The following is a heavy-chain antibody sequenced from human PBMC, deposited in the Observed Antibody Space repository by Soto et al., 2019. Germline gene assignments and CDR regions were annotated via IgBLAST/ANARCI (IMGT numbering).Heavy chain of an antibody. CDR3: ATASRSPLRYFDWSPGSHAFDL. V-gene: IGHV1-24*01. D-gene: IGHD3-9*01. Sequence: ASVKVSCKVSGYSVSELSMHGVRQAPGRGLEWMGGFDPEDGETIYAQKFQGRVTMTEDTSTDTAYMELSSRRSEDTAVYYCATASRSPLRYFDWSPGSHAFDLRGQGTMVPVS. CDR2: FDPEDGET. J-gene: IGHJ3*01. CDR1: GYSVSELS.